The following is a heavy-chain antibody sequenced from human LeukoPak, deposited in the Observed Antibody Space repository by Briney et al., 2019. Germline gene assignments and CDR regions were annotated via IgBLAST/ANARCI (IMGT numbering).Heavy chain of an antibody. V-gene: IGHV4-59*02. CDR1: GGSVTDYY. CDR2: IYYTGT. CDR3: ASRKLGNDY. Sequence: SETLSLTCTVSGGSVTDYYWSWIRQSPGKGLEWIGYIYYTGTSYNPSLKSRVTISADTSKNQFSLKLISVTAADTAVYYCASRKLGNDYWGQGTLVSVSS. D-gene: IGHD7-27*01. J-gene: IGHJ4*02.